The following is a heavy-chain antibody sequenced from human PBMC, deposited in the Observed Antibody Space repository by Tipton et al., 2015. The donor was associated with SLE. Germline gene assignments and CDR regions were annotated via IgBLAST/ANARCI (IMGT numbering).Heavy chain of an antibody. CDR2: INHSGST. V-gene: IGHV4-38-2*01. J-gene: IGHJ4*02. CDR1: GYSISSGYY. CDR3: ASNGQLGDFDY. D-gene: IGHD6-6*01. Sequence: TLSLTCAVSGYSISSGYYWGWIRQPPGKGLEWIGEINHSGSTNYNPSLKSRVTISVDTSKNQFSLKLSSVTAADTAVYYCASNGQLGDFDYWGQGTLVTVSS.